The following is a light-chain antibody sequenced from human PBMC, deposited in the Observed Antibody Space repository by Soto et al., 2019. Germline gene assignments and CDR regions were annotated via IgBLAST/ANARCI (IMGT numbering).Light chain of an antibody. Sequence: EIVLTQSPATLYLSPGERATLSCRASQSVSSYLAWYQQKPGQAPRLLIYDASNRATGIPARFSGSGSGTDFTLTISSLEPEDFAVYYCQQRSNLPLTFVPGTKVDIK. V-gene: IGKV3-11*01. CDR3: QQRSNLPLT. CDR1: QSVSSY. J-gene: IGKJ3*01. CDR2: DAS.